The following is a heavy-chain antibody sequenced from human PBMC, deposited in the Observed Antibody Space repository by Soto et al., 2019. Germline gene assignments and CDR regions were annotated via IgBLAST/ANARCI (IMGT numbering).Heavy chain of an antibody. D-gene: IGHD2-8*01. CDR1: GFSLSTSGVG. CDR2: IYWNDDK. Sequence: QITLKESGPTLVKPTQTLTLTCTFSGFSLSTSGVGVGWIRQPPGKALEWLALIYWNDDKRYSPSLKSRLTITKDTSKNQVVLTMTNMDPVDTATYYCAHQHRRYSTNGVCFKLRYNWFDPWGQGTLVTVSS. V-gene: IGHV2-5*01. J-gene: IGHJ5*02. CDR3: AHQHRRYSTNGVCFKLRYNWFDP.